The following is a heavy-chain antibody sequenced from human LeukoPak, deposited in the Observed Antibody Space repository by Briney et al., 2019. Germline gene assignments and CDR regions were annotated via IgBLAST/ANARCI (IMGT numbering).Heavy chain of an antibody. D-gene: IGHD2-21*02. CDR2: SRNKANSYTT. J-gene: IGHJ3*01. V-gene: IGHV3-72*01. Sequence: GGSLRLSCAASGFTFSDHYMDWVRQAPGEGLEWVGRSRNKANSYTTEYAASVKGRFTVSRDVSKDSLYLQMNSLKTEDTAVYYCARAGLVVVTAKKSDVFDVWGQGTMVTVSS. CDR1: GFTFSDHY. CDR3: ARAGLVVVTAKKSDVFDV.